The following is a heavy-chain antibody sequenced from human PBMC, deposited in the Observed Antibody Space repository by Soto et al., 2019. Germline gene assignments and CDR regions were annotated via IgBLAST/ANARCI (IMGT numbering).Heavy chain of an antibody. V-gene: IGHV1-18*01. Sequence: QVQLVQSGAEVKKPGASVKVSCKASGYTFTSYGIRWVRQAPGQGLEWMGWISAYNGNTNYAQKLQGRVTMTTDTSTSTAYMELRSLRSDDTAVYYCARDALRYFDWLLPGRWFDPWGQGTLVTVSS. CDR2: ISAYNGNT. CDR3: ARDALRYFDWLLPGRWFDP. CDR1: GYTFTSYG. J-gene: IGHJ5*02. D-gene: IGHD3-9*01.